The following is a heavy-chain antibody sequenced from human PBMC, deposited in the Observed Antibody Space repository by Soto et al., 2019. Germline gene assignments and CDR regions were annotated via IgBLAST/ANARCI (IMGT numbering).Heavy chain of an antibody. CDR3: ARDGLVREYKY. CDR1: AGSISSGSYY. Sequence: PSETLALTCTVSAGSISSGSYYWSWIRQPPGKGLEWIGYIYYSGSTNYNPSLKSRVTISVDTSKNQFSLKLSSATAADTAVYYCARDGLVREYKYWGQGTLVTVSS. V-gene: IGHV4-61*01. D-gene: IGHD3-10*01. J-gene: IGHJ4*02. CDR2: IYYSGST.